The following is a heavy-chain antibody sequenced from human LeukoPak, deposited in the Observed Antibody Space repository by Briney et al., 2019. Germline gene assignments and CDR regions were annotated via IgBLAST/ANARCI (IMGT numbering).Heavy chain of an antibody. V-gene: IGHV3-48*02. Sequence: GGSLRLSCAASGFTFSSYSMNWVRQAPGKGLEWVSYIGVSSNTIYYADFVKGRFTISRDNAKNSLYLQMSSLRDEDTAVYYCARDSSYAQDYWGQGTLVTASS. J-gene: IGHJ4*02. CDR3: ARDSSYAQDY. CDR2: IGVSSNTI. D-gene: IGHD2/OR15-2a*01. CDR1: GFTFSSYS.